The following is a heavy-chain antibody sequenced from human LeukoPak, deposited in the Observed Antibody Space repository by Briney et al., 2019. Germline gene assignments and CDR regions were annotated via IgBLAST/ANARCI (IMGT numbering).Heavy chain of an antibody. V-gene: IGHV3-23*01. D-gene: IGHD5-18*01. CDR1: GLTFSNYA. J-gene: IGHJ4*02. CDR3: AKDISQGYIYGSIEQDY. CDR2: ISESGDST. Sequence: GGSLRLSCAASGLTFSNYAMSWVRQAPGKGLEWVSAISESGDSTYYAASVKGRFTISRDNSKNTLYLQMNSLRAADTALYYCAKDISQGYIYGSIEQDYWGQGTLVTVSS.